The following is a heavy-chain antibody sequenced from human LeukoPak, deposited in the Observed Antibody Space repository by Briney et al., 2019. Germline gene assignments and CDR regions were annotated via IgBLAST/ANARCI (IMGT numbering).Heavy chain of an antibody. J-gene: IGHJ4*02. CDR1: GFTFSSYG. D-gene: IGHD5-18*01. V-gene: IGHV3-30*18. CDR3: AKVDTAMVPHYFDY. Sequence: GGSLRLSCAASGFTFSSYGMHWVRQAPGKGLEWVAVISYDGSNKYYADSVKGRFTISRDNSKNTLYLQMNSLRAEDTAVYYCAKVDTAMVPHYFDYWGQGTLVTVSS. CDR2: ISYDGSNK.